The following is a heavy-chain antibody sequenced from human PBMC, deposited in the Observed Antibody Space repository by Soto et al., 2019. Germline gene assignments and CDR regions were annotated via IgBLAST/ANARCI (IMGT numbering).Heavy chain of an antibody. D-gene: IGHD3-10*01. Sequence: ASVKVSCKASGYTFTGYYIQWVRQAPGLGLEWLGIIRPSGGGTEYAQRFQGRVTMTRDTSTSTVYMELTSLRSDDTAIYYCAREPKESFYFDSWGQGTLVTVSS. CDR3: AREPKESFYFDS. CDR2: IRPSGGGT. CDR1: GYTFTGYY. J-gene: IGHJ4*02. V-gene: IGHV1-46*01.